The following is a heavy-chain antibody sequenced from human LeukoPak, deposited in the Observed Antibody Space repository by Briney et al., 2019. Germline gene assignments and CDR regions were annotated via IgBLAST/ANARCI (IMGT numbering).Heavy chain of an antibody. J-gene: IGHJ3*02. CDR1: GLTVSSKY. D-gene: IGHD1-26*01. CDR2: IYSDGST. CDR3: ARSGSYSLGAFDI. V-gene: IGHV3-53*01. Sequence: GGSLRLSCAASGLTVSSKYMSSVRQAPGKGLEWVSVIYSDGSTDYADSVKGRFTISRDKSKNTLYLQMNSLRAEDTAVYYCARSGSYSLGAFDIWGQGTMVTVSS.